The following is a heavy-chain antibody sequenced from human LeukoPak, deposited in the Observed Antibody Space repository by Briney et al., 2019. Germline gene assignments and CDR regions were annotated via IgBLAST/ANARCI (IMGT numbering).Heavy chain of an antibody. CDR2: IYPGDSDT. J-gene: IGHJ5*02. D-gene: IGHD6-6*01. V-gene: IGHV5-51*01. CDR1: GYSFTSYW. Sequence: GESLKISCKGSGYSFTSYWIGWVRQVPGKGLEWMGIIYPGDSDTRYSPSFQGQVTISADKSISTAYLQWSSLKASDTAMYYCARSIAVTMNWFDPWGQGTLVTVSS. CDR3: ARSIAVTMNWFDP.